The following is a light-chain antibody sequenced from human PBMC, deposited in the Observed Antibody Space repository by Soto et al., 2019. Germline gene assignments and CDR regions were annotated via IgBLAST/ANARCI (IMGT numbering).Light chain of an antibody. Sequence: EIVLTQSPGTLSLSPGDIATLSCRASQTVTSYFAWYQQKPGQAPRLLIHGASTRATGIPDRFSGSGSGTDFTLTISGLEPEDFAVYYCQQYGYSPLTFGQGTKVEIK. CDR3: QQYGYSPLT. CDR1: QTVTSY. V-gene: IGKV3-20*01. CDR2: GAS. J-gene: IGKJ1*01.